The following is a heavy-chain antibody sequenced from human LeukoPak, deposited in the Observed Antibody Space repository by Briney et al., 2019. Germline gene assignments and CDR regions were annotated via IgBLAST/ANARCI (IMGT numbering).Heavy chain of an antibody. V-gene: IGHV4-30-4*01. Sequence: MASETLSLTCTVSGGSISSGDYYWSWIRQPPGKGLEWIGYIYYSGSTYYNPSLKSRVTISVDTSKNQFSLKLSSVTAADTAVYYCARVRMESWFDPWGQGTPVTVSS. J-gene: IGHJ5*02. D-gene: IGHD3-3*01. CDR2: IYYSGST. CDR3: ARVRMESWFDP. CDR1: GGSISSGDYY.